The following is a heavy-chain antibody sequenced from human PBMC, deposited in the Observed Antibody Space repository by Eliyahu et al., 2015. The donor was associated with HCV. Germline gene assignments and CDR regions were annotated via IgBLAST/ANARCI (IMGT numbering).Heavy chain of an antibody. V-gene: IGHV3-30*18. CDR1: GFPFSXXG. J-gene: IGHJ3*01. Sequence: QVELVESGGGVVQPGRSLTLSCVASGFPFSXXGMHWVRQAPGKGLEWVAFISHDGDNKYYGDSVKGRFTISRDNSRNTLYLQMNSLRGDDTAVYFCAKDYGDYMSWSKGGFFDVWGQGTMVTVSS. CDR3: AKDYGDYMSWSKGGFFDV. CDR2: ISHDGDNK. D-gene: IGHD4-17*01.